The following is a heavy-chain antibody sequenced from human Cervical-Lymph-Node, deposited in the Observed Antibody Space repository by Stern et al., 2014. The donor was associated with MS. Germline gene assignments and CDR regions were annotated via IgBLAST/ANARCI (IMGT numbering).Heavy chain of an antibody. Sequence: VQLVESGPGLVKPAGTLSLTCAVSGGSISGTAWWRWVRQPPRKGLEGMGKIYQGGTPNYTPSLKSRVTISLGKPKTQFSLNLSSVTAADTAVYYCTRNGYYCLDSWGQGTLVTVSS. J-gene: IGHJ4*02. CDR3: TRNGYYCLDS. CDR1: GGSISGTAW. CDR2: IYQGGTP. D-gene: IGHD4-17*01. V-gene: IGHV4-4*02.